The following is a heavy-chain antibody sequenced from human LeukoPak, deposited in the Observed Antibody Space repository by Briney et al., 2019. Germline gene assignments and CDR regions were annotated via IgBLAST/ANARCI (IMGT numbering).Heavy chain of an antibody. V-gene: IGHV5-10-1*01. J-gene: IGHJ4*02. Sequence: GESLKISCKGSGYSFTSYWIGWVRQMPGKGLEWMGRIDPSDSYTNYSPSFQGHVTISADKSISTAYLQWSSLKASDTAMYYCARHSTGSTWFDYWGQGTLVTVSS. CDR2: IDPSDSYT. D-gene: IGHD6-13*01. CDR3: ARHSTGSTWFDY. CDR1: GYSFTSYW.